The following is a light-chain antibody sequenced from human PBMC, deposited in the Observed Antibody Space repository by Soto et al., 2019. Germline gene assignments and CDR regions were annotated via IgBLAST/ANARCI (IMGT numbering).Light chain of an antibody. CDR2: AAS. V-gene: IGKV1-39*01. J-gene: IGKJ2*01. CDR3: QQSYSTPYT. Sequence: DIQMTQSPSSLSASVGDRVTITCRASQSISSYLNWYQQKPGKAPKLLNDAASSLQSGVPSRFSGSGSGTDFTLTISSLQPEDCATDYCQQSYSTPYTFGQGTKLEIK. CDR1: QSISSY.